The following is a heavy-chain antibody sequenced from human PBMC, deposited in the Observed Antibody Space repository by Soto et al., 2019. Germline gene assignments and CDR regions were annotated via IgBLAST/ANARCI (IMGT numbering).Heavy chain of an antibody. CDR1: GFTFSSYA. Sequence: GGSLRLSCAASGFTFSSYAMSWVRQAPGKGLEWVSAISGSGGSTYYADSVKGRFTISRDNSKNTLYLQMNSLRAEDTAVYYCAKADRNDIGYGMDVWGQGTTVTVS. CDR2: ISGSGGST. V-gene: IGHV3-23*01. D-gene: IGHD1-1*01. CDR3: AKADRNDIGYGMDV. J-gene: IGHJ6*02.